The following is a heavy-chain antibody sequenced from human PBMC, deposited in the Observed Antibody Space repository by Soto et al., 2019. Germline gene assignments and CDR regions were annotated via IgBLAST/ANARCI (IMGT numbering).Heavy chain of an antibody. CDR2: ITASGGTR. D-gene: IGHD6-19*01. Sequence: LRLSCTASGFTFSNFAMGWVRQAPGKGLEWVSGITASGGTRYHADSLKGRFTISRDNSKNMLFLQMNNLSAEDTAIYFCAKGFAVAGFYFDSWGQGSLVTVSS. V-gene: IGHV3-23*01. CDR3: AKGFAVAGFYFDS. CDR1: GFTFSNFA. J-gene: IGHJ4*02.